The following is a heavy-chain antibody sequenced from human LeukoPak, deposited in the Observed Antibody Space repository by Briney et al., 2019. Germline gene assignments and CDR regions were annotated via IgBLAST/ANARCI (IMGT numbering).Heavy chain of an antibody. Sequence: PGGSLRLSCAASGFTFSSYWMSWVRQAPGKGLEWVANIKQDGSEKYYVGSVKGRFTISKDNAKNSLYLQMNSPRAEDTAVYYCARDGGRNNDYWGQGILVTVSS. V-gene: IGHV3-7*01. D-gene: IGHD3-3*01. CDR1: GFTFSSYW. J-gene: IGHJ4*02. CDR2: IKQDGSEK. CDR3: ARDGGRNNDY.